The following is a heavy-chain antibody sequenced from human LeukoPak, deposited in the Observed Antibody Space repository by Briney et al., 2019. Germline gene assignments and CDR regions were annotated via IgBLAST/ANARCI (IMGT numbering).Heavy chain of an antibody. D-gene: IGHD4-17*01. V-gene: IGHV4-34*01. CDR2: VNHSGYT. CDR3: ARQLYGSDY. J-gene: IGHJ4*02. CDR1: GVSFSTYY. Sequence: SETLSLTCDVSGVSFSTYYWSWIRQSPEKGLEWIGEVNHSGYTNYNPSLKGRVTISVDTSKNQFSLKLSSVTAADAAVYYCARQLYGSDYWGQGTLVTVSS.